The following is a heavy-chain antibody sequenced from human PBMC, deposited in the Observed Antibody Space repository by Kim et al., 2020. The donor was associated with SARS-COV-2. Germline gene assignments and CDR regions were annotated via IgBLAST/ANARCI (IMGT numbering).Heavy chain of an antibody. CDR2: ISWDGDST. CDR3: AKELREAPMVRGVITYGMDV. CDR1: GFTFDDYA. V-gene: IGHV3-43D*03. Sequence: GGSLRLSCAASGFTFDDYAMHWVRQAPGKGLEWVSLISWDGDSTYYADSVKGRFTISRDNSKNSLYLQMNSLRAEDTALYYCAKELREAPMVRGVITYGMDVWGQGTTVTVSS. D-gene: IGHD3-10*01. J-gene: IGHJ6*02.